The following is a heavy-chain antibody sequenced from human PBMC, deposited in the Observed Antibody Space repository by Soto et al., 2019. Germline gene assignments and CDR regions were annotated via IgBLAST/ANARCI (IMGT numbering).Heavy chain of an antibody. CDR3: TRDGDGDEWEVLLDY. V-gene: IGHV1-46*03. CDR1: GYTFTSSH. D-gene: IGHD2-21*01. CDR2: IDCRGGTT. Sequence: QVQLVQSGAEVKKPGATVKLSCKASGYTFTSSHMHWVRQAPGQGLEWMGVIDCRGGTTSYTQKFQGRVTMITDASTRTVYMYLDSLRSEDTAVYYCTRDGDGDEWEVLLDYWGQGTLVTVSS. J-gene: IGHJ4*02.